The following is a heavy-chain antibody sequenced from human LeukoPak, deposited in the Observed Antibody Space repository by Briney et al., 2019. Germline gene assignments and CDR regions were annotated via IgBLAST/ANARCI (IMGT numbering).Heavy chain of an antibody. V-gene: IGHV1-24*01. CDR2: FDPEDGET. CDR3: ATDRSRYYDTLTGYDYYGMDV. Sequence: GASVKVSCKVSGYTLTELSMHWVRQAPGKGLEWMGGFDPEDGETIYAQKSQGRVTMTEDTSTDTAYMELSSLRSEDTAVYYCATDRSRYYDTLTGYDYYGMDVWGQGTTVTVSS. CDR1: GYTLTELS. D-gene: IGHD3-9*01. J-gene: IGHJ6*02.